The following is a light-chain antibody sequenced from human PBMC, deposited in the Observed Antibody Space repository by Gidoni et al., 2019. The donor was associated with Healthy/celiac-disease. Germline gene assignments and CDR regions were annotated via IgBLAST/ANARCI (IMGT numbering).Light chain of an antibody. V-gene: IGKV3-11*01. Sequence: EIVCTQCTATLSLSPGERSTLSCRASHSVSSYLAWHQQKPGQAPSLLIHDASQSATGIPARFSGSGSVTDFTLTISSLEPEAFAVYYCQQHSTSPLTFXGXTKVEIK. CDR3: QQHSTSPLT. J-gene: IGKJ4*01. CDR2: DAS. CDR1: HSVSSY.